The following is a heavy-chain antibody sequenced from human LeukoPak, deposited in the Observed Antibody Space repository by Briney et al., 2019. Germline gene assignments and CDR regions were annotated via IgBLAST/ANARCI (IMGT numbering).Heavy chain of an antibody. V-gene: IGHV3-23*01. CDR3: AKGGAGDNIVATIVGTDY. D-gene: IGHD5-12*01. Sequence: QTGGSLRLSCAASGFTFSSYAMSWVRQAPGKGLEWVSAISGSGGSTYYADSVKGRFTISRDNSKNTLYLQMNSLRAEDTAVYYCAKGGAGDNIVATIVGTDYWGQGTLVTVSS. CDR2: ISGSGGST. CDR1: GFTFSSYA. J-gene: IGHJ4*02.